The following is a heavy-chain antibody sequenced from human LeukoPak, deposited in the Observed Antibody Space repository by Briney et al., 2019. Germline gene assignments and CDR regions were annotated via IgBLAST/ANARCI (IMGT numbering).Heavy chain of an antibody. CDR2: IFYSGST. D-gene: IGHD4-17*01. J-gene: IGHJ4*02. Sequence: SETLSLTCTVSGGSISSGNYYWSWIRQPPGKGLEWIGYIFYSGSTYYNPSLKSRVTISVDTSKNQFSLKLSSVTAADTAVYYCARGGDDYGDYYFDYWGQGTLGTVSS. V-gene: IGHV4-30-4*01. CDR1: GGSISSGNYY. CDR3: ARGGDDYGDYYFDY.